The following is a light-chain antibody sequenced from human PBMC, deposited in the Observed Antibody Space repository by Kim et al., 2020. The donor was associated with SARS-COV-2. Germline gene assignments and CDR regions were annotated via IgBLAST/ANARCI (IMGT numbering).Light chain of an antibody. J-gene: IGKJ1*01. CDR2: GTS. CDR1: QSVSTN. CDR3: QQYYNFRT. Sequence: EIVMTQSPATLSVSPGEKATLSCRASQSVSTNVAWYQQKPGQAPRLLMYGTSTRATGIPGRFSGSGSGTEFTLTISSLQSEDFAVYYCQQYYNFRTFGQGTKVDIK. V-gene: IGKV3-15*01.